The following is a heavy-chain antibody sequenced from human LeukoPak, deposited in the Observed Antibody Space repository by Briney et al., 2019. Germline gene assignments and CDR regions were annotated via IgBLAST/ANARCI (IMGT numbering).Heavy chain of an antibody. D-gene: IGHD6-13*01. V-gene: IGHV4-30-2*01. CDR2: IYDDGST. CDR1: GDSISRRHSS. Sequence: SETLSLTCAVSGDSISRRHSSWSWIRQPPGKGLEWIGYIYDDGSTYYNPSPSLKSRVTISMDRSKNQFSLKLNSVTAADTAVYYCARVGRQQLVDSWGQGILVTVSS. J-gene: IGHJ4*02. CDR3: ARVGRQQLVDS.